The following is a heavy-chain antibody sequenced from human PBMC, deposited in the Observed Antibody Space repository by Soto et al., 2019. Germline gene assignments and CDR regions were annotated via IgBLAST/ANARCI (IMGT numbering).Heavy chain of an antibody. CDR2: INHSGST. CDR1: GGSFSGYY. Sequence: KPSETLSLTCAVYGGSFSGYYWSWIRQPPGKGLEWIGEINHSGSTNYNPSLKSRVTISVDTSKNQFSLKLSSVTAADTAVYYCARGGRRWELLGWFDPWGQGTLVTVPS. D-gene: IGHD1-26*01. V-gene: IGHV4-34*01. CDR3: ARGGRRWELLGWFDP. J-gene: IGHJ5*02.